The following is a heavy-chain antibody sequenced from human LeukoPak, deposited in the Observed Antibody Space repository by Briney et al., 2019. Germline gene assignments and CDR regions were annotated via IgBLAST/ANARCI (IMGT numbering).Heavy chain of an antibody. CDR1: GYTFTSCA. D-gene: IGHD1-26*01. Sequence: ASVKVSCKASGYTFTSCAISWVRQAPGQGLEWMGWISAYNGNTNYAQKLQGRVTMTTDTSTSTAYMELRSLRSEDTAVYYCARDTRAPYSGTYYSSINDAFAIWGQGTMVTVS. CDR2: ISAYNGNT. V-gene: IGHV1-18*01. CDR3: ARDTRAPYSGTYYSSINDAFAI. J-gene: IGHJ3*02.